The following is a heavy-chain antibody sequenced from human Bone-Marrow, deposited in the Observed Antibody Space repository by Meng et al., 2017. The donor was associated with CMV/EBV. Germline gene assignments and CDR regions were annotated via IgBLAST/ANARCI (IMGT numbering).Heavy chain of an antibody. V-gene: IGHV3-53*05. D-gene: IGHD6-6*01. CDR3: AKDNSNWSFDY. J-gene: IGHJ4*02. CDR1: GFTVSSNY. CDR2: IYSGGST. Sequence: GESLKISCAASGFTVSSNYMSWVRQAPGKGLEWVSVIYSGGSTYYADSVKGRFTISRDDSKDTLYLQMNSLTTDDTAVYYCAKDNSNWSFDYWGQGALVTVSS.